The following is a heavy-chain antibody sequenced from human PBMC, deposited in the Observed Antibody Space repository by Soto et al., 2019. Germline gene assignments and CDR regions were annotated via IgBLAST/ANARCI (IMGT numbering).Heavy chain of an antibody. CDR2: ISYDGGNK. Sequence: PVGSLRLSCAASGFTFSNYAMHWVRQAPGKGLEWVAVISYDGGNKYYADSVKGRLTISRDNSKNTLYLQMNSLRAEDTAVYYCARNTWQQPRDYYYGMDVWGQGTTVTVSS. CDR1: GFTFSNYA. D-gene: IGHD6-13*01. CDR3: ARNTWQQPRDYYYGMDV. V-gene: IGHV3-30-3*01. J-gene: IGHJ6*02.